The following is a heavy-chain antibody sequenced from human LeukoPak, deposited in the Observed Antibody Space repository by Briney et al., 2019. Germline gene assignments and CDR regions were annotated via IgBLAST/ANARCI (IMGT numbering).Heavy chain of an antibody. V-gene: IGHV3-33*06. Sequence: GGSLRLSCAPSGFTFSSYGMHWVRQAPGKGLEWVAVIWYDGSNKYYADSVKGRFTISRDNSKNTLYLQMNSLRAEDTAVYYCAKDAGGAMNYWGQGTLVTVSS. D-gene: IGHD3-16*01. CDR3: AKDAGGAMNY. J-gene: IGHJ4*02. CDR2: IWYDGSNK. CDR1: GFTFSSYG.